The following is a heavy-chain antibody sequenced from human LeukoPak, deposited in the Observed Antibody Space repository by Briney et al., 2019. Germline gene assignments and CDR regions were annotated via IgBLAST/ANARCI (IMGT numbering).Heavy chain of an antibody. D-gene: IGHD6-6*01. CDR3: ARALLGDSSSSTKNGY. CDR1: GGSFSGYY. CDR2: INHSGST. V-gene: IGHV4-34*01. J-gene: IGHJ4*02. Sequence: SETLSLTCAVYGGSFSGYYWSWIRQPPGKGLEWIGEINHSGSTNYNPSLKSRVTISVDTSKNQFSLKLSSVTAADTAVYYCARALLGDSSSSTKNGYWGQGTLVTVSS.